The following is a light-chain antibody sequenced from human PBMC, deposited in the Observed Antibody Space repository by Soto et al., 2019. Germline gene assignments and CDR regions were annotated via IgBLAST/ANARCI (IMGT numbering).Light chain of an antibody. CDR3: QQYNSYSPT. V-gene: IGKV1-5*03. J-gene: IGKJ1*01. CDR1: QSISSW. Sequence: DIQMTQSPSTLSASVGDRVTITCRASQSISSWLAWYQQKPGKAPKLLIYKASSLESGVPSRFSGSGSGTEFTLIISSLQTDDFATYYCQQYNSYSPTFGQGTKVDIK. CDR2: KAS.